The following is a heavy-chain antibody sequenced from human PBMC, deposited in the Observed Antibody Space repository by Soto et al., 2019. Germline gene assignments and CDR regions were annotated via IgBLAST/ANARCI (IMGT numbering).Heavy chain of an antibody. CDR1: GFTFSSNW. D-gene: IGHD6-13*01. CDR2: INSDGSIT. V-gene: IGHV3-74*01. CDR3: ARGSSSWYVSFDY. J-gene: IGHJ4*02. Sequence: HPGGSLRLSCAASGFTFSSNWMHWVRQAPGKGLVWVSRINSDGSITSYADSVKGQFTISRDNAKNTLYLQMNSLRADDTAVYYCARGSSSWYVSFDYWGQGIRVTVSS.